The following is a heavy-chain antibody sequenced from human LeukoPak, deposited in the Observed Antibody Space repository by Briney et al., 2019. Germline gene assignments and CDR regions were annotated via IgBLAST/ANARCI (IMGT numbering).Heavy chain of an antibody. CDR1: GGSISSYY. D-gene: IGHD5-24*01. CDR2: IYTSGST. Sequence: SETLSLTCTVSGGSISSYYWSWIRQPAGKGLEWIGRIYTSGSTNYDPSLKSRVTISVDTSKNQFSLKLSSVTAADTAVYYCARLYLPATRFDYWGQGTLVTVSS. CDR3: ARLYLPATRFDY. J-gene: IGHJ4*02. V-gene: IGHV4-4*07.